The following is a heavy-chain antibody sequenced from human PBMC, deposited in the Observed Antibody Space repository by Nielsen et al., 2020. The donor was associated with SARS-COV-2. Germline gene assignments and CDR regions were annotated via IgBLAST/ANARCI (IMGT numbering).Heavy chain of an antibody. CDR2: IWYDGSNK. D-gene: IGHD3-16*01. Sequence: WIRQPPGKGLEWVAVIWYDGSNKYYADSVKGRYTISRDNSKNTLYLQMNSLRAEDTAVYYCARLGDAFDIWGQGTMVTVSS. CDR3: ARLGDAFDI. V-gene: IGHV3-33*01. J-gene: IGHJ3*02.